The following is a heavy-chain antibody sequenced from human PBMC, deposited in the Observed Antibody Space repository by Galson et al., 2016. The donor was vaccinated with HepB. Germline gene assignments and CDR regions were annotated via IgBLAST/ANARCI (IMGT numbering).Heavy chain of an antibody. V-gene: IGHV1-69*06. CDR3: ARSGTYYTSYLDY. CDR1: GGIFSNQA. J-gene: IGHJ4*02. CDR2: IFAVFGTT. D-gene: IGHD3-10*01. Sequence: SVKVSCKASGGIFSNQAISWVRQVPGQGLEWMGGIFAVFGTTTYAQRFQGRVTISADKSTGTAYMELSSLTSEDTAVYHCARSGTYYTSYLDYWDQGTLVSVSS.